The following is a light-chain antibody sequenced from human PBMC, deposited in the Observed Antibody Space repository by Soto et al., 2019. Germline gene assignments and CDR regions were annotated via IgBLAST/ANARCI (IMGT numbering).Light chain of an antibody. V-gene: IGKV3-15*01. Sequence: EIVMTQSPATLSVSPGERATLSCRASQSVSSNLAWYQQKPGQSPRRLIYGASTRATGIPARFSGSGCGTEFTLTISSLQSDYFAVYYCQQYDSWPLTFGQGTRLEIK. CDR1: QSVSSN. J-gene: IGKJ5*01. CDR2: GAS. CDR3: QQYDSWPLT.